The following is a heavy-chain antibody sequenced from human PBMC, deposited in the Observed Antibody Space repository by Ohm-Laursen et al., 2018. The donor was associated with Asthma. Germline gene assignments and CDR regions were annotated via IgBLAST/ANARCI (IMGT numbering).Heavy chain of an antibody. Sequence: SLRLSCAASGFTFSSYSMNWVRQAPGKGLEWVSSISSSSSYIYYADSVKGRFTISRDNAKNSLYLQMNSLRAEDTAVYYCASFHPSSSSTAVLFDYWGQGTLVTVSS. CDR1: GFTFSSYS. CDR2: ISSSSSYI. D-gene: IGHD6-6*01. J-gene: IGHJ4*02. CDR3: ASFHPSSSSTAVLFDY. V-gene: IGHV3-21*01.